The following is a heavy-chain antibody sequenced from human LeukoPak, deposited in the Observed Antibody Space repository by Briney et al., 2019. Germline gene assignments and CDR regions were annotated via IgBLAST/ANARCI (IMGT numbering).Heavy chain of an antibody. CDR2: INPNSGGT. J-gene: IGHJ4*02. D-gene: IGHD3-10*01. V-gene: IGHV1-2*02. Sequence: GASVKVSCKASGYTFTAYYMHWVRQAPGQGLEWMGWINPNSGGTNYAQKFQGRVTMTRDTSISTAYMELSRLNSDDTAVYYCARDGPGSGKTYFDYWGQGTLVTVSS. CDR1: GYTFTAYY. CDR3: ARDGPGSGKTYFDY.